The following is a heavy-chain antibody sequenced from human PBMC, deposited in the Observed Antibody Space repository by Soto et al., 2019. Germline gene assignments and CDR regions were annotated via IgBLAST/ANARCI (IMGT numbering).Heavy chain of an antibody. J-gene: IGHJ4*02. CDR1: GFTFSSYS. D-gene: IGHD2-15*01. CDR3: AREGGYCTGGSCYYLLDY. Sequence: EVQLVESGGGLVKPGGSLRLSCAASGFTFSSYSVNWVRQAPGKGLEWVSSISSSSSYIYYADSVRGRFTISRDNAKNSLYLQMNSLRAEDTAVYYCAREGGYCTGGSCYYLLDYWGQGTLVTVSS. CDR2: ISSSSSYI. V-gene: IGHV3-21*01.